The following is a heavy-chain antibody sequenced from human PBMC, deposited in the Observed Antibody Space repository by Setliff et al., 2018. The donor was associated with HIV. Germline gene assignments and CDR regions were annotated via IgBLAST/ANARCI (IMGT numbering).Heavy chain of an antibody. CDR1: GFTFINFG. CDR3: ARDPRSGYDSDTAMVTVYYYYMDV. J-gene: IGHJ6*03. V-gene: IGHV1-18*04. Sequence: ASVKVSCKASGFTFINFGITWVRQAPGQGLEWVGYISGYNGNTKYAQNVQGRVTMTTDTSTSTAYMELRSLRYDDTAVYYCARDPRSGYDSDTAMVTVYYYYMDVWGKGTTVTVSS. D-gene: IGHD5-18*01. CDR2: ISGYNGNT.